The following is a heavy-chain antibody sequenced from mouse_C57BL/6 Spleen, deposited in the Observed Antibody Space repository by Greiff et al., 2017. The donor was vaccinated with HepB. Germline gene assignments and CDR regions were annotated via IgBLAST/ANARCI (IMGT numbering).Heavy chain of an antibody. CDR3: ARETLFYDYDGLYAMDY. V-gene: IGHV3-6*01. Sequence: DVQLQESGPGLVKPSQSLSLTCSVTGYSITSGYYWNWIRQFPGNKLEWMGYISYDGSNNYNPSLKNRISITRDTSKNQFFLKLNSVTTEDTATYYCARETLFYDYDGLYAMDYWGQGTSVTVSS. CDR1: GYSITSGYY. D-gene: IGHD2-4*01. CDR2: ISYDGSN. J-gene: IGHJ4*01.